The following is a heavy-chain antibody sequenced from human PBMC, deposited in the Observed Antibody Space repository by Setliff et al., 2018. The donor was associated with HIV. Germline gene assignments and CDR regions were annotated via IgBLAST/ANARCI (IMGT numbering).Heavy chain of an antibody. CDR1: GFRFDDYG. J-gene: IGHJ4*02. CDR2: INWNSARTI. CDR3: ARDHGYSYGTIDY. V-gene: IGHV3-20*04. Sequence: PGGSLRLSCAASGFRFDDYGMSWVCQAPGKGLDWVSGINWNSARTIYYADSVKGRFTISRDNAKNSLYLQMNSLRAEDTAVYYCARDHGYSYGTIDYWGQGTLVTVSS. D-gene: IGHD5-18*01.